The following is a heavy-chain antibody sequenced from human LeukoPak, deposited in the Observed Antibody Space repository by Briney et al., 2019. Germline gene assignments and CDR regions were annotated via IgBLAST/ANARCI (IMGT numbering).Heavy chain of an antibody. CDR3: ALGGFGEFYRWGAFDI. Sequence: GGSLRLSCAASGFTFSSYWMSWVRQAPGKGLEWVANIKQDGSEKYYVDSVKGRFTISRDNAKNSLYLQMNSLRAEDTAVYYCALGGFGEFYRWGAFDIWGQGTMVTVSS. V-gene: IGHV3-7*01. CDR2: IKQDGSEK. D-gene: IGHD3-10*01. J-gene: IGHJ3*02. CDR1: GFTFSSYW.